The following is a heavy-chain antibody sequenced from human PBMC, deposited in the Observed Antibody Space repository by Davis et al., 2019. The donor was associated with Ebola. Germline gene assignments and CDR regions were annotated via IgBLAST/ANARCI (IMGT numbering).Heavy chain of an antibody. J-gene: IGHJ5*02. V-gene: IGHV3-7*03. Sequence: GESLKISCAASGFTFSSYWMSWVRQAPGKGLEWVANIKQDGSEKYYVDSVKGRFTISRDNAKNSLYLQMNSLRAEDTAVYYCARGQGSGIWNWFDPWGQGTLVTVSS. D-gene: IGHD2/OR15-2a*01. CDR3: ARGQGSGIWNWFDP. CDR2: IKQDGSEK. CDR1: GFTFSSYW.